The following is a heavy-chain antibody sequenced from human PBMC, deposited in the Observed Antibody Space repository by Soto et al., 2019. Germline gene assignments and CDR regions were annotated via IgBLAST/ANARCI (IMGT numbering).Heavy chain of an antibody. Sequence: LRLSCTASGFIFDSYAMSWVRQAPGKGLECISTISGSGHNTYYADSVKGRFTISRDSSKDTVYLQMNNLRADDTAVYFCWGGPDYRNNYYYGMDVWGQGTTVTVS. D-gene: IGHD3-10*01. CDR3: WGGPDYRNNYYYGMDV. CDR2: ISGSGHNT. CDR1: GFIFDSYA. J-gene: IGHJ6*02. V-gene: IGHV3-23*01.